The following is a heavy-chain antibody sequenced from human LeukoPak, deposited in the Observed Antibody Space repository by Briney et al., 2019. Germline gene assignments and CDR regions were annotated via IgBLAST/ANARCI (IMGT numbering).Heavy chain of an antibody. D-gene: IGHD1-26*01. CDR3: ARIYGVGASSYYYGMDV. CDR1: GGSISSYY. CDR2: IYYSGST. J-gene: IGHJ6*02. V-gene: IGHV4-39*01. Sequence: SETLSLTCTVSGGSISSYYWGWIRQPPGKGLEWIGSIYYSGSTYYNPSLKSRVTISVDTSKNQFSLKLSSVTAADTAVYYCARIYGVGASSYYYGMDVWGQGTTVTVSS.